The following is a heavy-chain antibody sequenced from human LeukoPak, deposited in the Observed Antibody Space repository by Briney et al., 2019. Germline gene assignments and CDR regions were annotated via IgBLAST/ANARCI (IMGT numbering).Heavy chain of an antibody. J-gene: IGHJ4*02. Sequence: GGSLRLSCAASGFTFSSYAMSWVRQAPGKGLEWVSGISASGGGSTYYADSVKGRFTISRDNSKNTLYLQMNSLRAEDTAVYYCAKDRVGARGAYWGQGTLVTVSS. CDR1: GFTFSSYA. V-gene: IGHV3-23*01. CDR2: ISASGGGST. CDR3: AKDRVGARGAY. D-gene: IGHD1-26*01.